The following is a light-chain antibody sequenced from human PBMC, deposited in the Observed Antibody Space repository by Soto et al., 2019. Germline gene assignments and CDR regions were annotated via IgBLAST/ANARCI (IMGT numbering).Light chain of an antibody. CDR1: SSDIGAYNY. CDR3: SSFVASNNLRV. V-gene: IGLV2-8*01. J-gene: IGLJ1*01. Sequence: QSVLTQPPSASGSPGQSVTISCTGTSSDIGAYNYVSWYQQHPGKAPKLIIYEVNERPSGVPDRFSGSKSGNTASLTVSGLQPEDEAENYCSSFVASNNLRVFGTGTKVTVL. CDR2: EVN.